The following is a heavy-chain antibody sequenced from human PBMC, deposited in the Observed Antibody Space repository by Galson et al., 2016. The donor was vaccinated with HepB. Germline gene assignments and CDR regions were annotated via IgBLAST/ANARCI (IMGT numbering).Heavy chain of an antibody. V-gene: IGHV3-74*01. Sequence: LRLSCAVSGSTFRNHQMHWIRQVPGKGLMWVARIEGDGTRPIYAASVEGRFIISSDSAENTVYLQMNRLRAEDTALYYCARDLSGPDRWGQGTLVTVSP. CDR3: ARDLSGPDR. J-gene: IGHJ5*02. CDR1: GSTFRNHQ. CDR2: IEGDGTRP.